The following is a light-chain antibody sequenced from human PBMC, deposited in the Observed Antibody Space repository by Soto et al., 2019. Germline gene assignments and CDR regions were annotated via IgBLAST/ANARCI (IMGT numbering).Light chain of an antibody. J-gene: IGKJ1*01. CDR1: QSVSSSY. CDR2: GAS. V-gene: IGKV3-20*01. CDR3: QQYGSSPRT. Sequence: ESVFTHSPVTLSLSPGERATLSCRASQSVSSSYLAWYQQKPGQAPRLLIYGASSRATGIPDRFSGSGSGADFTLTISRLEPEDFAVYYCQQYGSSPRTFGQGTKVDIK.